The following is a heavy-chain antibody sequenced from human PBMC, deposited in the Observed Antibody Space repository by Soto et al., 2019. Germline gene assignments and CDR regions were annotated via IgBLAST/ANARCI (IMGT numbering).Heavy chain of an antibody. J-gene: IGHJ4*02. Sequence: QVQLQESGPGLVKPSETLSLTCTVSGGSISSYYWSWIRQPPGKGLEWIGYIYYSGSTNYNPSFQXRVTISVDTSKNQFSLKLSSVTAADTAVYYCARRYGGTFDYWGQGTLVTVSS. CDR3: ARRYGGTFDY. D-gene: IGHD2-15*01. V-gene: IGHV4-59*08. CDR2: IYYSGST. CDR1: GGSISSYY.